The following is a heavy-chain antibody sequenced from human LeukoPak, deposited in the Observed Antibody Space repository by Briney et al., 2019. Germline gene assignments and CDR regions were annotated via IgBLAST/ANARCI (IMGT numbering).Heavy chain of an antibody. CDR1: GYSFSSYA. CDR2: ISDRGDDT. V-gene: IGHV3-23*01. D-gene: IGHD1-26*01. Sequence: GGSVRLFCAASGYSFSSYAMNWVRQAPGKGLEWVSSISDRGDDTYYADSVKGRFTISRDSSKNTLYLQMNSLRADDTAVYYCTKSSHGRPGLGSYFDYWGQGTLVTVSS. J-gene: IGHJ4*02. CDR3: TKSSHGRPGLGSYFDY.